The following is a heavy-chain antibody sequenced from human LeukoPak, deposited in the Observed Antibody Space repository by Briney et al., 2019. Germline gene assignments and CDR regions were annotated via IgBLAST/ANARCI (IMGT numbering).Heavy chain of an antibody. V-gene: IGHV1-18*01. CDR3: ARDLYSRRMNYHGSGSYFAY. CDR1: GYTFAIYG. CDR2: ISGYNGNT. J-gene: IGHJ4*02. D-gene: IGHD3-10*01. Sequence: AAVTVSFKASGYTFAIYGINWVRQAPGQGVEWMGWISGYNGNTHYEQKLQGRVTMTTDTSTSTAYMELRSLRSDDTAVYYCARDLYSRRMNYHGSGSYFAYWGQGTLVTVSS.